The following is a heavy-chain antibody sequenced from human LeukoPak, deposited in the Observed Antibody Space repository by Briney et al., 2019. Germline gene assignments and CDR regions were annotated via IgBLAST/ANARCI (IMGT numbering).Heavy chain of an antibody. CDR1: GFTFSDYY. CDR3: ARVKGSYVTDY. J-gene: IGHJ4*02. CDR2: ISSSGITM. D-gene: IGHD1-26*01. V-gene: IGHV3-11*04. Sequence: PGGSLRLSCAASGFTFSDYYMSWIRQAPGKGLEWVSYISSSGITMSYADSVKGRFTISRDNAKNSLYLQMSSLRAEDAAVYYCARVKGSYVTDYWGQGALVTVSS.